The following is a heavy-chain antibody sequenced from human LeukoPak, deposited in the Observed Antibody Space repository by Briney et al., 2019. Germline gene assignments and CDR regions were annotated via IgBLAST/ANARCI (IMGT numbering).Heavy chain of an antibody. J-gene: IGHJ3*02. Sequence: SETLSLTCTVSGGSISSYYWSWIRQPAGKGLEWIGRIYTSGSTNYNPSLKSRATISVDTSRNQFSLKLSSVTAADTAVYYCARDSWRFSADAFDIWGQGTMVTVSS. CDR1: GGSISSYY. V-gene: IGHV4-4*07. CDR3: ARDSWRFSADAFDI. D-gene: IGHD3-3*01. CDR2: IYTSGST.